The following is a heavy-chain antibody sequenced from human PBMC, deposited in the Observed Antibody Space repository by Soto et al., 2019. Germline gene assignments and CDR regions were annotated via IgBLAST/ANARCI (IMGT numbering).Heavy chain of an antibody. CDR1: GGSISSSSYY. V-gene: IGHV4-39*01. J-gene: IGHJ5*02. D-gene: IGHD3-22*01. CDR3: ARVAYYYESSGRRSSWFDP. Sequence: QLQLQESGPGLVKPSETLSLTCTVSGGSISSSSYYWGWIRQPPGKGLEWIGSIYYSGSTYYNPSLKSRVTISVDTSKNQLSLKLSSVTAADTAVYYCARVAYYYESSGRRSSWFDPWGQGTLVTVSS. CDR2: IYYSGST.